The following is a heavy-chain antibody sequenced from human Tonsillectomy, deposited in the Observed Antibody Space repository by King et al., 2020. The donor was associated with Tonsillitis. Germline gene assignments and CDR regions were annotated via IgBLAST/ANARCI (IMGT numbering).Heavy chain of an antibody. J-gene: IGHJ4*02. CDR1: GGSISSGDYY. V-gene: IGHV4-30-4*01. D-gene: IGHD3-10*01. CDR3: ARDGSMVRGVSNPYFDY. Sequence: VQLQESGPGLVKPSQTLSLTCTVSGGSISSGDYYWSWIRQPPGKGLEWIGYIYYNGSTYYNPSLKSRVTISVDTSKNQFSLKLSSVTAADTAVYYCARDGSMVRGVSNPYFDYWRQGTLVTVSS. CDR2: IYYNGST.